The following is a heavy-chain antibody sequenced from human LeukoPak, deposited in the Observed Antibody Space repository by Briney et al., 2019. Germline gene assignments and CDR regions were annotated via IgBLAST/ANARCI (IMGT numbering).Heavy chain of an antibody. V-gene: IGHV3-23*01. CDR1: GFTFSSYA. J-gene: IGHJ3*02. CDR2: ISGSGGST. Sequence: PGGSLRLSCAASGFTFSSYAMSWVRQAPGKGLEWVSAISGSGGSTYYADSVKGRFTISRDNAKNTLFLQMNSLRAEDTAVYYCARGLSGAFDIWGQGTMVTVSS. D-gene: IGHD2-8*01. CDR3: ARGLSGAFDI.